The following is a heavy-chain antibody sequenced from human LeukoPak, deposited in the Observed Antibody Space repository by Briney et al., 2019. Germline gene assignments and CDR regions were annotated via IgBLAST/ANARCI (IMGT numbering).Heavy chain of an antibody. CDR3: ARVEDSGYDWGYFDY. Sequence: SETLSLTCAVYGGSFSSYYWSWIRQPPGKGLEWIGEINHSGSTNYNPSLKSRVTISVDTSKNQFSLKLSSVTAADTAVYYCARVEDSGYDWGYFDYWGEATLVTVSS. CDR2: INHSGST. J-gene: IGHJ4*02. CDR1: GGSFSSYY. V-gene: IGHV4-34*01. D-gene: IGHD5-12*01.